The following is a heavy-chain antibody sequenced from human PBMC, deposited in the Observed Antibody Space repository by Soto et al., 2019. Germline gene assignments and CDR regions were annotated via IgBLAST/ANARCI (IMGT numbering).Heavy chain of an antibody. CDR3: ARDAGIAVAALPDY. CDR2: ISAYNGNT. D-gene: IGHD6-19*01. J-gene: IGHJ4*02. CDR1: GYTFTSYG. V-gene: IGHV1-18*01. Sequence: ASVKVSCKASGYTFTSYGISWVRQAPGQGLEWMGWISAYNGNTNYAQKLQGRVTMTTDTSTSTAYMELRSLRSDDTAVYYCARDAGIAVAALPDYWGQGTLVTVSS.